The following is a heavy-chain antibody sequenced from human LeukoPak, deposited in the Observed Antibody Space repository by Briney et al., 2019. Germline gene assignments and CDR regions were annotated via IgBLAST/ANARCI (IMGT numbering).Heavy chain of an antibody. D-gene: IGHD6-13*01. CDR1: GGSISSYY. V-gene: IGHV4-39*01. Sequence: SETLSLTCTVSGGSISSYYWGWIRQPPGKGLEWIGSIYYSGSTYYNPSLKSRVTISVDTSKNQFSLKLSSVTAADTAVYYCASQPGYSSSWYWRFIDYWGQGTLVTVSS. CDR2: IYYSGST. CDR3: ASQPGYSSSWYWRFIDY. J-gene: IGHJ4*02.